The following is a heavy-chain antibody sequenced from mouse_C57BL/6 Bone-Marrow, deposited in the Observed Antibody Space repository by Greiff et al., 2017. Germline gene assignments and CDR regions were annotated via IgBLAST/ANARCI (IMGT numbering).Heavy chain of an antibody. D-gene: IGHD1-1*01. CDR2: ISSGGSYT. V-gene: IGHV5-6*01. CDR3: ARTTTVVEYAMDY. Sequence: EVHLVESGGDLVKPGGSLKLSCAASGFTFSSYGMSWVRQTPDKRLEWVATISSGGSYTYYPDSVKGRFTISRDNAKNTLYLQMSSLKSEDTAMYYCARTTTVVEYAMDYWGQGTSVTVSS. J-gene: IGHJ4*01. CDR1: GFTFSSYG.